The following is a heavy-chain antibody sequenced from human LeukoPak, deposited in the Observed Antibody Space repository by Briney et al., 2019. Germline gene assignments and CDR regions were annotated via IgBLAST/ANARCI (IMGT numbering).Heavy chain of an antibody. CDR2: IYCSGST. J-gene: IGHJ6*02. CDR1: GGSISSSSYY. D-gene: IGHD6-19*01. Sequence: PSETLSLTCTVSGGSISSSSYYWGWIRQPPGKGLEWIGSIYCSGSTYYNPSLKSRVTISVDTSKNQFSLKLSSVTAADTAAYYCAGDVSSGWSFRYYYGMDVWGQGTTVTVSS. V-gene: IGHV4-39*01. CDR3: AGDVSSGWSFRYYYGMDV.